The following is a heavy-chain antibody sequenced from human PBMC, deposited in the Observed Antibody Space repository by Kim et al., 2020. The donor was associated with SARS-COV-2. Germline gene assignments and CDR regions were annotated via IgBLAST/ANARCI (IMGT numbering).Heavy chain of an antibody. CDR1: GFTFSSYW. D-gene: IGHD1-26*01. CDR3: ARGGGSYSYYYYGMDV. V-gene: IGHV3-7*01. Sequence: GGSLRLSCAASGFTFSSYWMSWVRQAPGKGLEWVANIKQDGSEKYYVDSVKGRFTISRDNAKNSLYLQMNSLRAEDTAVYYCARGGGSYSYYYYGMDVWGQGTTVTVSS. CDR2: IKQDGSEK. J-gene: IGHJ6*02.